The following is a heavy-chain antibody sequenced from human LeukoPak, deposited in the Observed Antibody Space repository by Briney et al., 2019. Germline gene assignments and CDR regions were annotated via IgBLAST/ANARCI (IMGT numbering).Heavy chain of an antibody. CDR1: GFTFSSYE. J-gene: IGHJ4*02. CDR2: IGSSGSTI. V-gene: IGHV3-48*03. D-gene: IGHD3-10*01. Sequence: GGSLRLSCAASGFTFSSYEMIWVRQAPGKGLEWISYIGSSGSTIYYADSVKGRFTISRDNAKNSLYLQMNSLRAEDTAVYFCASVKTYGSGSYGLRYWGQGTLVTVSS. CDR3: ASVKTYGSGSYGLRY.